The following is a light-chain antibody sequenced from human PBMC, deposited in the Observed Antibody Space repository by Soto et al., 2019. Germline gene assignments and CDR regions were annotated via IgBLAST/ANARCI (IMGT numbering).Light chain of an antibody. J-gene: IGLJ2*01. CDR1: SSDVGGYNY. CDR2: EVS. V-gene: IGLV2-14*01. CDR3: SSFTSITSHVI. Sequence: QSVLTQPASVSGSPGQSITISCTGTSSDVGGYNYVSWYQQHPGKAPKLLIFEVSNRPSGVSNRFSGSKSGNTASLSISGLQAEDEADYHCSSFTSITSHVIFGGGTKLTV.